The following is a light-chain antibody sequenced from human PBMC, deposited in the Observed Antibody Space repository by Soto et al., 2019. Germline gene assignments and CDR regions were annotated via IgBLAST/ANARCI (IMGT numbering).Light chain of an antibody. J-gene: IGKJ2*01. CDR2: AAS. CDR3: QQTSSFPLYT. CDR1: QGISRW. Sequence: DIQMTQSPSSVSASVGDRVTITCRASQGISRWLAWYQQKPGKAPNLLISAASSLQSGVPSRFSGSGSGTDFTLTLSGLQPEDFATYYCQQTSSFPLYTFGQGTKVQIK. V-gene: IGKV1-12*01.